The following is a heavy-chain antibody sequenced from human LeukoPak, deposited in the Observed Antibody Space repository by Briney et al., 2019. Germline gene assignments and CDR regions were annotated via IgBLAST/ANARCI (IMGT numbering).Heavy chain of an antibody. CDR2: FFHGGRP. CDR3: ARDWAGGSTMIRGIEFDH. V-gene: IGHV4-38-2*02. CDR1: GYSISSGYY. Sequence: PSETLSLTCSVSGYSISSGYYWGWIRQPPGKGLEWIGTFFHGGRPYYNPSLKSRVTISVDTSKNQLSLKLSSVTAADTAVYYCARDWAGGSTMIRGIEFDHWGQGTLVTVSS. J-gene: IGHJ4*02. D-gene: IGHD3-10*01.